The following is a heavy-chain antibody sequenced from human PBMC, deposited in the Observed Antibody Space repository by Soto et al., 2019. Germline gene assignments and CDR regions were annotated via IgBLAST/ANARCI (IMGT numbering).Heavy chain of an antibody. J-gene: IGHJ4*02. Sequence: LRLSCAASGFTFSDHYMDWVRQAPGKGLEWVGRTRNKANSYTTEYAASVKGRFTISRDDSKNSLYLQMNSLKTEDTAVYYCARERGGYCSGGSCYRTSGYFDYWGQGTLVTVSS. CDR2: TRNKANSYTT. CDR3: ARERGGYCSGGSCYRTSGYFDY. D-gene: IGHD2-15*01. CDR1: GFTFSDHY. V-gene: IGHV3-72*01.